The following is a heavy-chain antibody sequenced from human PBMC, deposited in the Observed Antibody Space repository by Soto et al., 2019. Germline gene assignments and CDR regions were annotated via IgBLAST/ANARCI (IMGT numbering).Heavy chain of an antibody. J-gene: IGHJ6*03. Sequence: QVQLQQWGAGLLKPSETLSLTCAVYGGSFCGYYWSWIRQPPGKGLEWIGEINHSGSTNYNPSLKSRVTISVDTSKNQFSLKLSSVTAADTAVYYCARGVGGGSGNYYYYMDVWGKGTTVTVSS. V-gene: IGHV4-34*01. D-gene: IGHD2-15*01. CDR3: ARGVGGGSGNYYYYMDV. CDR1: GGSFCGYY. CDR2: INHSGST.